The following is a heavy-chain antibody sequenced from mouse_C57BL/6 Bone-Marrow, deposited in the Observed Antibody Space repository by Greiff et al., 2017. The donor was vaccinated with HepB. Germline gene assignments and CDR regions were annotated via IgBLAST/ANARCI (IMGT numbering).Heavy chain of an antibody. CDR2: INPNNGGT. J-gene: IGHJ2*01. CDR1: GYTFTDYY. Sequence: VQLQQSGPELVKPGASVKISCKASGYTFTDYYMNWVKQSHGKSLEWIGDINPNNGGTSYKQKFKGKATLTVDKSSSTAYMELRSLTSEDSAVYYCARDLEYYFDYWGQGTTLTVSS. V-gene: IGHV1-26*01. CDR3: ARDLEYYFDY.